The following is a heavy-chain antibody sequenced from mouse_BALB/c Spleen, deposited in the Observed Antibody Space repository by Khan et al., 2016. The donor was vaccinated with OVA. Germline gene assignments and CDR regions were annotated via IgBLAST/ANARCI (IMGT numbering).Heavy chain of an antibody. CDR1: GHTFTKFG. D-gene: IGHD1-1*01. J-gene: IGHJ4*01. V-gene: IGHV9-3-1*01. CDR2: INTYTGEP. CDR3: SRPPYVSYVMDD. Sequence: QIQLVQSGPELKRPGETVKISCKASGHTFTKFGMNWVKQAPGKGLKWMGWINTYTGEPTYADDFNGRFAFSLETSANTAYLQLNDLKTEDTATYFCSRPPYVSYVMDDWGQGTSVTVSS.